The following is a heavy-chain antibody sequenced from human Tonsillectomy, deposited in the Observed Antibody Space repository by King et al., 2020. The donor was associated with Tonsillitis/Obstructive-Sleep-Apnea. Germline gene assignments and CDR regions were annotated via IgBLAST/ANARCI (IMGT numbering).Heavy chain of an antibody. CDR3: ARDGEAARRGGYFDY. V-gene: IGHV3-30*04. CDR2: ISYDGSNK. Sequence: VQLVESGGGVVQPGRSLRLSCAASGFTFSNFAMLWVRQAPGRGLEWVSVISYDGSNKYYANSVKGRFTISRDNSKNTLYLQMNSLRADDTAVYYCARDGEAARRGGYFDYWGQGTLVTVSS. CDR1: GFTFSNFA. J-gene: IGHJ4*02. D-gene: IGHD6-6*01.